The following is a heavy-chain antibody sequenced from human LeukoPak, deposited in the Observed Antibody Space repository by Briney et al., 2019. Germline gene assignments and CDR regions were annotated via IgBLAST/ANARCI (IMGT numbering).Heavy chain of an antibody. V-gene: IGHV3-7*03. CDR2: INPDGIKR. D-gene: IGHD6-13*01. CDR1: GLTFSSSW. J-gene: IGHJ4*02. CDR3: ATSTAAAGTD. Sequence: GGSLRLSCAVSGLTFSSSWMDWVRQAPGKGLEWVASINPDGIKRYSADSVKGRFTISRDNAQNSLYLQMNSLRAEDTAIYYCATSTAAAGTDWGQGTLVTVSS.